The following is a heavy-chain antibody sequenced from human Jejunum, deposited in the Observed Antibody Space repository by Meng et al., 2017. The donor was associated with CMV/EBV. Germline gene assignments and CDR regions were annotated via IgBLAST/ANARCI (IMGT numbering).Heavy chain of an antibody. CDR3: AQGRDSNTWYLFDY. CDR1: GFTFDDYA. D-gene: IGHD6-13*01. CDR2: ISDSGANT. J-gene: IGHJ4*02. V-gene: IGHV3-23*01. Sequence: ASGFTFDDYAMSWVRQAPGRGLEWVAVISDSGANTYYADSVKGRFTISRDNSKNTLYLQLNSLRAEDTAVYYCAQGRDSNTWYLFDYWGQGTLVTVSS.